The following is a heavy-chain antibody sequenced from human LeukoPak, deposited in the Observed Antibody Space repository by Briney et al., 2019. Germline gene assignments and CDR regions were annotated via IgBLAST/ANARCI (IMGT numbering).Heavy chain of an antibody. Sequence: SETLSLTCAVYGGSFSGYYWSWIRQPPGKGLKWIGEINHSGSTNYNPSLKSRVTISVDTSKNQFSLKLSSVTAADTAVYYCARGGEMATITYSPPYFDYWGQGTLVTVSS. V-gene: IGHV4-34*01. CDR3: ARGGEMATITYSPPYFDY. J-gene: IGHJ4*02. CDR2: INHSGST. D-gene: IGHD5-24*01. CDR1: GGSFSGYY.